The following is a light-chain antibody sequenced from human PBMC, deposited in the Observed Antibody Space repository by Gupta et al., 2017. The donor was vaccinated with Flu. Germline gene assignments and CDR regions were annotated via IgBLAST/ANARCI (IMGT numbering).Light chain of an antibody. V-gene: IGKV1-39*01. J-gene: IGKJ1*01. CDR3: QQNDSSTLLT. CDR2: RAS. CDR1: QSISNY. Sequence: PSFQASSVDSVIITCRASQSISNYLIWYEQKTREDPKLLVYRASSWQRGVASRFSGSGSGKNLSLSISSRQQEDCVTYFCQQNDSSTLLTFGHGTKVDIK.